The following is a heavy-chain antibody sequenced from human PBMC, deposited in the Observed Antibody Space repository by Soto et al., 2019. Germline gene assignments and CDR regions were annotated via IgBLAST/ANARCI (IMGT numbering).Heavy chain of an antibody. CDR3: AKDGPRGELMAH. D-gene: IGHD3-10*01. CDR1: GLTANTYA. CDR2: TSSSGGFT. J-gene: IGHJ4*02. V-gene: IGHV3-23*01. Sequence: EVQLLEAGGGLVQPGGSLRLACAASGLTANTYAMRWVRQAPGKGLEWVSATSSSGGFTYYSDSVKGRFTISRDNFKNTLFMQINRQSAEDTAVYYCAKDGPRGELMAHWGQGTLVTVSS.